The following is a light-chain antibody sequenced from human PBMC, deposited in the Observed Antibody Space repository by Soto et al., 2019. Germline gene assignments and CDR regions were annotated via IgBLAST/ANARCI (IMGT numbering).Light chain of an antibody. V-gene: IGLV2-14*01. CDR1: SSDVGGYNY. J-gene: IGLJ1*01. CDR2: EVS. CDR3: SSYTSSSPLV. Sequence: QSALTQPASVSGSPGQSITISCTGTSSDVGGYNYVSWYQQHPGKAPKLMIYEVSNRPSGVSNGFSGSKSGNTASLTISGLLAEDEADYYCSSYTSSSPLVFGTGTKLAVL.